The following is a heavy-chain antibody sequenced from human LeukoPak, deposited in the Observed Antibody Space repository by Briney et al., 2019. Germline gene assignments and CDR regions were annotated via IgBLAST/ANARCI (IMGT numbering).Heavy chain of an antibody. CDR1: GGSISRYY. Sequence: PSETLSLTRTVSGGSISRYYWSWIRQPPPKGREGIGYISHSGSTNYNPSLKSRVTISVDTSKTQFSLRLSSVTAADTAVYFCARGSARGVALMDVWGQGTTVTVS. V-gene: IGHV4-59*01. CDR2: ISHSGST. CDR3: ARGSARGVALMDV. D-gene: IGHD3-10*01. J-gene: IGHJ6*02.